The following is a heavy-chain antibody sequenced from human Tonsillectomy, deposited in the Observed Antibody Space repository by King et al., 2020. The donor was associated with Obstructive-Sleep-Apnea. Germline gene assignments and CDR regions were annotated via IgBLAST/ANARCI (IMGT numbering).Heavy chain of an antibody. J-gene: IGHJ4*02. CDR3: STEGPSYSGDY. Sequence: VQLVESGGGLVQPGRSLRLSCTASGYTFEDYYMNWFRQAPGKGLEWVGFIGSEVHGGTTEYAASVKGRFNISRDDSNSIAYLQMNSLKPEDTAVYYCSTEGPSYSGDYWGQGTLVSVSS. V-gene: IGHV3-49*03. CDR1: GYTFEDYY. D-gene: IGHD2-21*01. CDR2: IGSEVHGGTT.